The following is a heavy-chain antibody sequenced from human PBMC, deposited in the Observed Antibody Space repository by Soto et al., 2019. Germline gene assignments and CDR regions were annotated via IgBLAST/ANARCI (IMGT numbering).Heavy chain of an antibody. CDR1: GGSISSGGYS. J-gene: IGHJ4*02. CDR3: ARAIDYGGNSDYFDY. CDR2: IYHSGST. D-gene: IGHD4-17*01. V-gene: IGHV4-30-2*01. Sequence: PSETLSLTCAVSGGSISSGGYSWSWIRQPPGKGLEWIGYIYHSGSTYYNPSLKSRVTISVDRSKNQFSLKLSSVTAADTAVYYCARAIDYGGNSDYFDYWGQGTLVTVSS.